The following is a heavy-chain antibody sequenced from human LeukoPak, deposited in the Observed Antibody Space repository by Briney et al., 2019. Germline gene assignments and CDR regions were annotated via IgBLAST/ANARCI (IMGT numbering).Heavy chain of an antibody. Sequence: GGSLRLSCAASGFTFRSYAMNWVRQAQGKGLEWVSGLSDSGYGTYYADSVKGRFTISRDNSKNTLYLQMNSLRAEDTAVYYCAKDTRGLKPYYFDHWGQGIMVTVSS. CDR2: LSDSGYGT. J-gene: IGHJ4*02. CDR1: GFTFRSYA. D-gene: IGHD3/OR15-3a*01. CDR3: AKDTRGLKPYYFDH. V-gene: IGHV3-23*01.